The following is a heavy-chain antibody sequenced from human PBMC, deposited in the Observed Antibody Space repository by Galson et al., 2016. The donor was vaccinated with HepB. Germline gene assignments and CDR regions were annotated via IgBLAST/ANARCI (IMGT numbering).Heavy chain of an antibody. J-gene: IGHJ4*02. Sequence: SVKVSCKASGYTFINYGISWVRQAPGQGLEWMGWISVDIGNTNYAQKLQDRVTMTTDTSRSTAYMELRSLRSDDTAVYYCARESLYCSGGNCYSPLGDYWGQGTLVTVSS. D-gene: IGHD2-15*01. V-gene: IGHV1-18*04. CDR3: ARESLYCSGGNCYSPLGDY. CDR2: ISVDIGNT. CDR1: GYTFINYG.